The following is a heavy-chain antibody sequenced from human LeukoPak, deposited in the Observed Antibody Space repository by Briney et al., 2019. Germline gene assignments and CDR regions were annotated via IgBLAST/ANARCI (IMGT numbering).Heavy chain of an antibody. J-gene: IGHJ6*02. CDR2: ISAYNGNT. V-gene: IGHV1-18*01. CDR3: ARMRYCSSTSCLWGEDYYYGMDV. Sequence: ASVKVSCKASGYTFTSYGISWVRQAPGQGLEWMGWISAYNGNTNYAQKLQGRVTMTTDTSTSTAYMELRSLRSDDTAVYYCARMRYCSSTSCLWGEDYYYGMDVWGQGTTVTVPS. CDR1: GYTFTSYG. D-gene: IGHD2-2*01.